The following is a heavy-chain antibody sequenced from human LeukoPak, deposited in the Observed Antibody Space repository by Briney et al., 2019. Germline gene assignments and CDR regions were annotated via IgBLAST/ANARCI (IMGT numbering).Heavy chain of an antibody. CDR3: ARERVGVPFDY. D-gene: IGHD1-26*01. CDR2: ISWNSGSI. CDR1: GFTFDDYA. J-gene: IGHJ4*02. V-gene: IGHV3-9*01. Sequence: GGSLRLSCAASGFTFDDYAMHWVRQAPGKGLEWVSGISWNSGSIGYADSVKGRFTISRDNAKNSLYLQMNSLRAEDTAVYYCARERVGVPFDYWGQGTLVTVSS.